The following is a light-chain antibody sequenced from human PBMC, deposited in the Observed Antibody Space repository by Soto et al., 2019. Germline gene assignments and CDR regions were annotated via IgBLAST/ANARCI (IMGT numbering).Light chain of an antibody. V-gene: IGKV2-28*01. CDR1: QSLLHSNGYNY. Sequence: DIVMTQSPLSLPVTPGEPASISCRSSQSLLHSNGYNYLDWYLQKPGQSPQVMIYFGSNRASGVSDRFSGSGSGTEFTLKISRVEAEDVGVYYCMQALHTPYTFGQGTKLEIK. CDR2: FGS. J-gene: IGKJ2*01. CDR3: MQALHTPYT.